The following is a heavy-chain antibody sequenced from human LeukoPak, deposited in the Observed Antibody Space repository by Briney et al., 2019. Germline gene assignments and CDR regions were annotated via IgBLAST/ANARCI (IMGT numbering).Heavy chain of an antibody. J-gene: IGHJ4*02. D-gene: IGHD3-22*01. CDR3: ARGVTWYYYDSSGPLDY. V-gene: IGHV3-30*03. CDR1: GFTFSDHY. Sequence: GGSLRLSCAASGFTFSDHYMDLVRQAPGEGVGWVAVISYDGSNKYYADSVKGRFTISRDNSKNTLYPQMNSLRAEDTAVYYCARGVTWYYYDSSGPLDYWGQGTLVTVSS. CDR2: ISYDGSNK.